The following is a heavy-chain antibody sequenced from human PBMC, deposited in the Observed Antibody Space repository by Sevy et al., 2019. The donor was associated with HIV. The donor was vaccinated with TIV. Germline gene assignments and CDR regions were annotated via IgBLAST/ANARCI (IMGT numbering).Heavy chain of an antibody. CDR2: IKQDMSEK. J-gene: IGHJ4*02. D-gene: IGHD3-10*02. Sequence: GGSLRLSCAASGFTFSSYWMTWVRQAPGKGLEWVANIKQDMSEKYYAESVKGRFTISRDNARNSRYRQMDSLRAEDTAVHYCARAQQVTMLVVIGGLFFDFWGRGPLVTAS. CDR3: ARAQQVTMLVVIGGLFFDF. CDR1: GFTFSSYW. V-gene: IGHV3-7*01.